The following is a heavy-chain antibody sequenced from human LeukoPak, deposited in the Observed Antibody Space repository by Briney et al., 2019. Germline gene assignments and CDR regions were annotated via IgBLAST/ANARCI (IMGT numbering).Heavy chain of an antibody. CDR1: GFNFNSYS. D-gene: IGHD2-15*01. CDR3: ARVIGWSLFDC. Sequence: PGGSLRLSCAASGFNFNSYSMTWVRQAPGKGLEWVAVIWYDGSKEYLADSVKGRFTISRDNSKNTVYLQMNSLKTEDTAVYYCARVIGWSLFDCWGQGTLVTVSS. J-gene: IGHJ4*02. V-gene: IGHV3-33*08. CDR2: IWYDGSKE.